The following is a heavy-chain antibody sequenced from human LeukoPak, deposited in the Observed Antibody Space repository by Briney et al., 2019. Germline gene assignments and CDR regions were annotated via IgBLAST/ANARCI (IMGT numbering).Heavy chain of an antibody. D-gene: IGHD2-2*01. CDR3: ARGCSSTSCYERGIDY. Sequence: SETLSLTCTVSGGSISSYYWSWIRQPPGKGLEWIGYIYYSGSTNYNPSLKSRVTISVDTSKTQFSLKLSSVTAAHTAVYYCARGCSSTSCYERGIDYWGQGTLVTVSS. CDR1: GGSISSYY. J-gene: IGHJ4*02. V-gene: IGHV4-59*01. CDR2: IYYSGST.